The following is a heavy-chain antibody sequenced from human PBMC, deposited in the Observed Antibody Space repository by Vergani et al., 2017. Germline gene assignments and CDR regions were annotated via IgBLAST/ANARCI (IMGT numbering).Heavy chain of an antibody. CDR3: ARQRGGHYCSRTSCYSHEMETYGMDV. D-gene: IGHD2-2*01. CDR1: GYSFTSYW. Sequence: EVQLVQSGAEVKTPGASLRISCKGSGYSFTSYWISWVRQMPGKGLEWMGRIDPSDSYTNYSPSFQGHVTISADKSISTAYLQWSSLKASDNAMYYCARQRGGHYCSRTSCYSHEMETYGMDVWGQGTTVTVSS. V-gene: IGHV5-10-1*03. CDR2: IDPSDSYT. J-gene: IGHJ6*02.